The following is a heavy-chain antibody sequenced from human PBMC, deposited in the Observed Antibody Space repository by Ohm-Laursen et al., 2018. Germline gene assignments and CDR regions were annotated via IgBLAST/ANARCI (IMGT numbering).Heavy chain of an antibody. Sequence: SDTLSLTCTISGGAISSYYWSWIRQPAGKGLEWIGRIYTSGSTNYNPSLKSRVTMSVDTSKNQFSLKLSSVTAADTAVYYCARGHTFSGGWFDPWGQGTLVTVSS. CDR3: ARGHTFSGGWFDP. CDR2: IYTSGST. J-gene: IGHJ5*02. CDR1: GGAISSYY. D-gene: IGHD3-10*01. V-gene: IGHV4-4*07.